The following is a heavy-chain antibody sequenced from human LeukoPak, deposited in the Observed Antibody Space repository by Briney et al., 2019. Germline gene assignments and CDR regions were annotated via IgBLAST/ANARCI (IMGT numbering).Heavy chain of an antibody. Sequence: GGSLKISCKGSGYLFTSYWIGWVRQLPGKGLEWMGIIYPGDSDTRYSPSFQGQVTISADKSISTAYLQWSSLKASDTAMYYCAREYCSGGSCHQNWFDPWGQGTLVTVSS. D-gene: IGHD2-15*01. CDR3: AREYCSGGSCHQNWFDP. J-gene: IGHJ5*02. CDR1: GYLFTSYW. CDR2: IYPGDSDT. V-gene: IGHV5-51*01.